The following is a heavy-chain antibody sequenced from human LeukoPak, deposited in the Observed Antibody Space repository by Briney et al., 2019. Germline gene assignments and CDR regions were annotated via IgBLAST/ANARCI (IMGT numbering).Heavy chain of an antibody. CDR2: IHYDGNT. J-gene: IGHJ4*02. Sequence: SETLSLTCTVSGGSISSSSYSWTWIRQPPGKGLERIGSIHYDGNTYYKPSLRSRVTISVDTSNQFSLRLSSASAAGTATYYCARRSLNNYGHYYWGQGTLVTVSS. D-gene: IGHD4-17*01. CDR3: ARRSLNNYGHYY. CDR1: GGSISSSSYS. V-gene: IGHV4-39*01.